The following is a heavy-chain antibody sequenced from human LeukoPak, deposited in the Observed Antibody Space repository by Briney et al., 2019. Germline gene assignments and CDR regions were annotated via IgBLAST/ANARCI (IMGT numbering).Heavy chain of an antibody. CDR1: GFTVSGDY. CDR3: ARALNRHIGAFEY. J-gene: IGHJ4*02. D-gene: IGHD4/OR15-4a*01. V-gene: IGHV3-53*01. Sequence: PGGSLRLSCAVSGFTVSGDYMSWVRQAPGKGLEWVAVIYADFDNTDYADSVKGRFTISRDNSKNTLYLHMNSLRVEDTATYFCARALNRHIGAFEYWGQGALVTVSS. CDR2: IYADFDNT.